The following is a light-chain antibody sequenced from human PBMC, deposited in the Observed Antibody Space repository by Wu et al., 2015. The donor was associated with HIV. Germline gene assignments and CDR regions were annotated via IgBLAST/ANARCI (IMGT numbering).Light chain of an antibody. J-gene: IGKJ1*01. CDR1: QGISSA. Sequence: IQLTQSPSSLSASVGDRVTIICRASQGISSALAWYQQKPGKAPKLLIYDASSLESGVSSRFSGSGSGTDFTLTISSLQSEDFAVYYCQQYNNWPKTFGQGTKVEIK. CDR2: DAS. CDR3: QQYNNWPKT. V-gene: IGKV1D-13*01.